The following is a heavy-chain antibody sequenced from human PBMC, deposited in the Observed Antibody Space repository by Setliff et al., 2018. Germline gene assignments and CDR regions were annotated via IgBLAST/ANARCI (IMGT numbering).Heavy chain of an antibody. CDR2: INPNSGGT. D-gene: IGHD3-3*01. CDR1: GYTFTGYY. CDR3: ARGPRITIFGVVSLSLYGMDV. J-gene: IGHJ6*02. V-gene: IGHV1-2*04. Sequence: AASVKVSCKASGYTFTGYYMHWVRQAPGQGLEWMGWINPNSGGTNYAQKFQGWVTMTRDTSISTAYVELSRLRSDDTAVYCCARGPRITIFGVVSLSLYGMDVWGQGTTVTVSS.